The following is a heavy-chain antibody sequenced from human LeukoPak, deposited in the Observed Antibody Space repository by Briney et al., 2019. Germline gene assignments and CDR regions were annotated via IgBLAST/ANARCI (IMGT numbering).Heavy chain of an antibody. CDR2: IGASGVST. J-gene: IGHJ4*02. CDR1: GFTFSTYA. D-gene: IGHD3-10*01. Sequence: GGSLRLSCAASGFTFSTYAMTWVRQAPGKGLEWVSGIGASGVSTHYADSVKGRFTISRDNSKNTLYLQMNSLRAEDMAVYYCAKEYGPGSYYYDYWGQGTLVTVSS. V-gene: IGHV3-23*01. CDR3: AKEYGPGSYYYDY.